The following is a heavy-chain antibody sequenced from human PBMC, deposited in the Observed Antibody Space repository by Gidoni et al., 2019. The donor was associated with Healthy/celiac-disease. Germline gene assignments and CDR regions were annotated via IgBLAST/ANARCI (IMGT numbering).Heavy chain of an antibody. V-gene: IGHV1-46*03. CDR3: ARSGYCSGGSCYSVDY. CDR1: GYTFTSYY. CDR2: INPSGGST. D-gene: IGHD2-15*01. J-gene: IGHJ4*02. Sequence: QVQLVQSGAEVKKPGASVKVSCKASGYTFTSYYMHWVRQAPGHWLEWMGIINPSGGSTSYAQKFQGRFTMTRDTSTSTVYMELSSLRSEDTAVYYCARSGYCSGGSCYSVDYWGQGTLVTVSS.